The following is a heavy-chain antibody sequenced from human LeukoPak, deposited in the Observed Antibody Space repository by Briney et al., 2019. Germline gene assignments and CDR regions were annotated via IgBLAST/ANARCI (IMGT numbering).Heavy chain of an antibody. CDR3: ARNYGDYPLFVY. Sequence: GGSLRLSCAASGFTFSSYAMSWVRQAPGKGLEWVSAISRSGGSTYYADSVKGRFTISRDNSKNTLYLQMNSLRAEDTAVYYFARNYGDYPLFVYWGQGTLVTVSS. D-gene: IGHD4-17*01. V-gene: IGHV3-23*01. J-gene: IGHJ4*02. CDR2: ISRSGGST. CDR1: GFTFSSYA.